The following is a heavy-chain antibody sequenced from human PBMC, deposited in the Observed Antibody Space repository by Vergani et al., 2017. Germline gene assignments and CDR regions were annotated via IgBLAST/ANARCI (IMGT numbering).Heavy chain of an antibody. CDR2: VRNKEDGGTP. J-gene: IGHJ6*03. CDR3: ARSGYCAHGVCYMTYYYYMDV. CDR1: GFTLGDYA. Sequence: EVHLVESGGGLVQPGRSLRLSCSGSGFTLGDYAMTWVRQAPGKGLEWVGFVRNKEDGGTPEHAASVKGRFTISRDNSKNTLYLQMNNLRAADTAVYYCARSGYCAHGVCYMTYYYYMDVWGKGTAVTVSS. D-gene: IGHD2-8*01. V-gene: IGHV3-49*04.